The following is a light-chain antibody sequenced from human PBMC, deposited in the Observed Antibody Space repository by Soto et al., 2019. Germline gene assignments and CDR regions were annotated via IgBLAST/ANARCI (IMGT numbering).Light chain of an antibody. J-gene: IGKJ2*01. CDR2: GAS. CDR3: QQYGSLYT. V-gene: IGKV3-20*01. CDR1: RSVSGNY. Sequence: EIVLTQSPGTLSLSPGERATLSCRASRSVSGNYLAWYQQKPGQAPRLLMSGASSRATGIPDRFSGSGSGTDFTLTISRIEPEDFAVYYCQQYGSLYTFGQGTKLEI.